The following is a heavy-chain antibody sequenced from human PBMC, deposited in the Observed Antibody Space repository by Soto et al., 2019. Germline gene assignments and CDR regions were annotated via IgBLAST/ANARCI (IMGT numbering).Heavy chain of an antibody. Sequence: ESGGGVVQPGRSLRLSCATSGFTFNNFGMHWVRQAPGKGLEWVALIWYDGTKKYYAESVQGRFTISRDNSNNTLYLQMSSLRAEDTAIYYCARGVRDFDYWGQGALVTVAS. CDR3: ARGVRDFDY. J-gene: IGHJ4*02. V-gene: IGHV3-33*08. CDR2: IWYDGTKK. CDR1: GFTFNNFG.